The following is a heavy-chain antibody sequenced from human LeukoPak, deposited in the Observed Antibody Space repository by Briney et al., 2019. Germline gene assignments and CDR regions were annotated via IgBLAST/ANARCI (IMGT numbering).Heavy chain of an antibody. CDR2: ISYDGSNK. V-gene: IGHV3-30-3*01. Sequence: GTSLRLSCAASGFTFSSYAMHWVRQAPGKGLERVAVISYDGSNKYYADSVKGRFTISRDNSKNTLYLQMNSLKTEDTAVYYCTSEYSSGSSAFDIWGQGTMVTVSS. CDR3: TSEYSSGSSAFDI. D-gene: IGHD6-19*01. CDR1: GFTFSSYA. J-gene: IGHJ3*02.